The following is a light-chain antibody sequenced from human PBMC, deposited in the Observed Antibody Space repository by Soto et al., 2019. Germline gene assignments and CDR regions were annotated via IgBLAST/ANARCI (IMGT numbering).Light chain of an antibody. CDR1: QSVGSN. J-gene: IGKJ1*01. Sequence: EIVMTQSPATLSVSPGERATLSCRASQSVGSNLAWYQQKPGQAPRLLIYAASTRATGFPARFSGGGSGTEFTLTISSLQSEDFAVYYCQQYNNWPRTFGQGTKVEIK. CDR2: AAS. V-gene: IGKV3-15*01. CDR3: QQYNNWPRT.